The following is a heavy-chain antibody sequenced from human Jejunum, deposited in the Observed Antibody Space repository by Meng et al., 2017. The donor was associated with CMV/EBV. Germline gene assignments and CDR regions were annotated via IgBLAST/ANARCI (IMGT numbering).Heavy chain of an antibody. Sequence: VQMRPSGLVLLKPAGTLSLTSECSVGASRNDEWWSWVRQAPGQGLEGVSAISGSDDSTYYAESVKGRFTISRDNSKNTLYLQMNSLRAEDTAVYYCAKGSGSRSYRFDYWGQGTLVTVSS. D-gene: IGHD3-10*01. CDR2: ISGSDDST. CDR3: AKGSGSRSYRFDY. V-gene: IGHV3-23*01. J-gene: IGHJ4*02. CDR1: VGASRNDE.